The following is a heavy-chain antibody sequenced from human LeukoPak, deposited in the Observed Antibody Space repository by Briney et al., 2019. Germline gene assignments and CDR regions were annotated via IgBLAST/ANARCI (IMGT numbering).Heavy chain of an antibody. J-gene: IGHJ4*02. CDR3: ATNYYDNSAYFHLDY. CDR2: IRNKASSYAT. Sequence: PGGSLRLSCAASGFTSSGSAMHWIRQASGKGLEWVGRIRNKASSYATAYAASVKGRFTISRDDSKNTAYLQMNSLKIEDTAVYYCATNYYDNSAYFHLDYWGQGTLVTVSS. D-gene: IGHD3-22*01. CDR1: GFTSSGSA. V-gene: IGHV3-73*01.